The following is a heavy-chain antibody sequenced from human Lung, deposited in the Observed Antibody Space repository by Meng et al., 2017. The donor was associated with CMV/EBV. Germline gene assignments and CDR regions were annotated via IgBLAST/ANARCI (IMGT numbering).Heavy chain of an antibody. CDR2: IYHSGPT. D-gene: IGHD4-11*01. Sequence: SGGSVSSGDYYWSWIRQPPGKGLEWIGYIYHSGPTNYNPSLKSRVTISIDTSKNQFSLKLNSVTAADTAVYFCARGPTVRGWNWFDPWGQGALVTVSS. CDR3: ARGPTVRGWNWFDP. CDR1: GGSVSSGDYY. J-gene: IGHJ5*02. V-gene: IGHV4-61*08.